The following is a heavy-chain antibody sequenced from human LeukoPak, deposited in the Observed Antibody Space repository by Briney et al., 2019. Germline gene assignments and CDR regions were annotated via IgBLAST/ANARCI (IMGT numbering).Heavy chain of an antibody. CDR1: GFTFSSYG. V-gene: IGHV3-30*18. CDR3: AKDGPGYSYGLWYFDY. D-gene: IGHD5-18*01. CDR2: ISYDGSNK. J-gene: IGHJ4*02. Sequence: PGRSLRLSCAASGFTFSSYGMHWVRQAPGKGLEWVAVISYDGSNKYYADSVKGRFTISRDNSKNTLYLQMNSLRAEDTAVYYCAKDGPGYSYGLWYFDYWGRGTLVTVSS.